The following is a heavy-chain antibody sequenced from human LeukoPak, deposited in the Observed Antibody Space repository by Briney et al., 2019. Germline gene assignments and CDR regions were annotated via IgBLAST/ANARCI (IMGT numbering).Heavy chain of an antibody. J-gene: IGHJ4*02. Sequence: PGGSLRLSCAASGFTFSSYAMSWVRQAPDKGLEWVAFIRYDGSRKYYADSVKGRFTISRDNSKNTLYLQMNSLRAADTAVYYCAKDPTHYRVWDDYDSTVLSYWGQGTLVTISS. D-gene: IGHD3-22*01. V-gene: IGHV3-30*02. CDR2: IRYDGSRK. CDR3: AKDPTHYRVWDDYDSTVLSY. CDR1: GFTFSSYA.